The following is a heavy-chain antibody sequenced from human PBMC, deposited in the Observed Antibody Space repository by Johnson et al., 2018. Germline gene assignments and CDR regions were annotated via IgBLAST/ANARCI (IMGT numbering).Heavy chain of an antibody. J-gene: IGHJ1*01. CDR1: GFTFSIYG. D-gene: IGHD2-15*01. CDR3: ARDDGRGAEYLQH. V-gene: IGHV3-33*01. CDR2: TWYDDNN. Sequence: QVQLVQAGGGVVQPGRSLRLSCAASGFTFSIYGMHWVRQAPGKGLEWVATTWYDDNNHYIDSVKGRFTISRDNSKNTLYLQMNSLRAENTAVYYCARDDGRGAEYLQHWGQGTQVTVSA.